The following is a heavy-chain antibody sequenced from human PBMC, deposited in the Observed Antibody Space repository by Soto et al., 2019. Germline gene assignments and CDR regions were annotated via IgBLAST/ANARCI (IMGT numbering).Heavy chain of an antibody. CDR1: GFTFSGYA. D-gene: IGHD3-16*01. CDR3: ARDRGGITVSAKPLGEWFDP. J-gene: IGHJ5*02. Sequence: GSLRLSCAASGFTFSGYAMSWVRQAPGKGLEWVSAISGSGGSTYYADSVKGRFTISRDNSKNTLYLQMNSLRAEDTAVYYCARDRGGITVSAKPLGEWFDPWGQGTLVTVSS. V-gene: IGHV3-23*01. CDR2: ISGSGGST.